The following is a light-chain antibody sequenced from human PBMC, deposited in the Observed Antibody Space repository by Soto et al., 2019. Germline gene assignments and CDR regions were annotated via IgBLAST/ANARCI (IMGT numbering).Light chain of an antibody. CDR3: QKSDHLPL. V-gene: IGKV1-33*01. Sequence: DIQMTQSPPSLSASVGDRVTITFQASHDIGNSLNWYQAKPGQAPKLVIYDAYNLETGVPSTFSGSGYGTLFTFTISGLRPEDIATYYCQKSDHLPLFGPGTKVDI. CDR2: DAY. J-gene: IGKJ3*01. CDR1: HDIGNS.